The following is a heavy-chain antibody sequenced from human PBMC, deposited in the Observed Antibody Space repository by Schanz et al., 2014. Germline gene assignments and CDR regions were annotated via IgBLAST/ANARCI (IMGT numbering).Heavy chain of an antibody. D-gene: IGHD3-10*01. CDR2: IKLDGSEK. V-gene: IGHV3-7*01. J-gene: IGHJ4*02. Sequence: EVQLVESGGGLVQPGGSLRLSCAASGFTFSGYWISWVRQAPGEGLVWVANIKLDGSEKYYVDSVKGRFTISRDNAKNSLYLQMNSLTAEDTAVYYCAKYGSGKGVSFEYWGQGTLVTVSS. CDR3: AKYGSGKGVSFEY. CDR1: GFTFSGYW.